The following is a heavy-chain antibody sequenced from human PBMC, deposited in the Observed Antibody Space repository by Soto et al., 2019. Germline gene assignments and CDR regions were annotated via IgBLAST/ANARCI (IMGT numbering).Heavy chain of an antibody. CDR3: AHRILRTVFGLVTTTAIYFDF. D-gene: IGHD3-3*01. Sequence: QITLNESGPTVVKPAETLTLTCTLSGFSLTTSGVGVGWIRQSPGKAPEWLALLYWDDDKRYSASLKSRLTITKDSSKNQVVLTMASVDPADTATYYCAHRILRTVFGLVTTTAIYFDFWGQGTPVVVSS. V-gene: IGHV2-5*02. J-gene: IGHJ4*02. CDR2: LYWDDDK. CDR1: GFSLTTSGVG.